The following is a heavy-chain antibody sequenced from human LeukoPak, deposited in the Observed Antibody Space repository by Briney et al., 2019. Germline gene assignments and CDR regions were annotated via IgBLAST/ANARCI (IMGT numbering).Heavy chain of an antibody. CDR2: INPNTGGT. V-gene: IGHV1-2*02. D-gene: IGHD5-24*01. Sequence: ASVKVSCKASGYTFTGYCMHWVRQAPGQGLEWMGWINPNTGGTNHVQKFQGRVTVTRDTSISTAYMELSRLRSDDTAVYYCATLGWLQPADFFDYWGQGTLVTVSS. CDR1: GYTFTGYC. CDR3: ATLGWLQPADFFDY. J-gene: IGHJ4*02.